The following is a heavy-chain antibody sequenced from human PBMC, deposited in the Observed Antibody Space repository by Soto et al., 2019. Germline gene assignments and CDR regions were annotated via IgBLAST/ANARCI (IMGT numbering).Heavy chain of an antibody. D-gene: IGHD3-22*01. Sequence: ASVKVSCKASGYTFTSYYMHWVRQAPGQGLEWMGIINPSGGSTSYAQKFQGRVTMTRDTSTSTVYMELSSLRSEDTAVYYCARDLYYYDNSGLGRFDIWGQGTMVTVSS. J-gene: IGHJ3*02. CDR1: GYTFTSYY. V-gene: IGHV1-46*01. CDR2: INPSGGST. CDR3: ARDLYYYDNSGLGRFDI.